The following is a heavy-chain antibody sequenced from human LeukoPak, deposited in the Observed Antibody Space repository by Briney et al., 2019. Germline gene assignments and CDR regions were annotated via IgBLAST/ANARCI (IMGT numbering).Heavy chain of an antibody. CDR2: ISAYNGNT. Sequence: GASVTVSCKASGYTFTSYGISWVRQAPGQGLEWMGWISAYNGNTNYAQKLQGRVTMTTDTSTSTAYMELRSLRSDDTAVYYCARDQESGYANRFDPWGQGTLVTVSS. CDR1: GYTFTSYG. J-gene: IGHJ5*02. CDR3: ARDQESGYANRFDP. V-gene: IGHV1-18*01. D-gene: IGHD5-12*01.